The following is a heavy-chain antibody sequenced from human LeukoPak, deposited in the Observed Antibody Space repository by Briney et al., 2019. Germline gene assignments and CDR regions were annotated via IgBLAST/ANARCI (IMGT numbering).Heavy chain of an antibody. Sequence: EASVKVSCKASGYTFTSYAMNWVRQAPGQGLEWMGWINTNTGNPTYAQGFTGRFVFSLDTSVSTAYLQISSLKAEDTAVYYCARDLGFGELFPFDYWGQGTLVTVSS. CDR3: ARDLGFGELFPFDY. J-gene: IGHJ4*02. V-gene: IGHV7-4-1*02. CDR1: GYTFTSYA. D-gene: IGHD3-10*01. CDR2: INTNTGNP.